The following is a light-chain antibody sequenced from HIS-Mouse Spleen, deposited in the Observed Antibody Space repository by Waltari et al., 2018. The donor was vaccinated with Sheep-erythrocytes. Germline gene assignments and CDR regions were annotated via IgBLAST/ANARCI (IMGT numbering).Light chain of an antibody. CDR1: QSVSSY. CDR2: DAS. Sequence: EIVLTQSPATLSLPPGARATLSCRASQSVSSYLAWYQQKPGQAPRLLIYDASNRATGIPARFSGSGSGTDFTLTISSLEPEDFAVYYCQQRSNWPPITFGQGIRLEIK. J-gene: IGKJ5*01. V-gene: IGKV3-11*01. CDR3: QQRSNWPPIT.